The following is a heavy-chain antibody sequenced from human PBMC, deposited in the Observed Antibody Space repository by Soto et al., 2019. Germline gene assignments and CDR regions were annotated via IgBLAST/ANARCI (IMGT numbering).Heavy chain of an antibody. CDR1: GGTFSSYA. Sequence: QVQLVQSGAEVKKPGSSVKVSCKASGGTFSSYAISWVRQAPGEGLEWMGGIIPIFGTANYAQKFQGRVTITADESTSTAYMELSSLRSEDTAVYYCARASRYSYGYGAFDYWGQRTLVTVSS. J-gene: IGHJ4*02. V-gene: IGHV1-69*01. CDR3: ARASRYSYGYGAFDY. D-gene: IGHD5-18*01. CDR2: IIPIFGTA.